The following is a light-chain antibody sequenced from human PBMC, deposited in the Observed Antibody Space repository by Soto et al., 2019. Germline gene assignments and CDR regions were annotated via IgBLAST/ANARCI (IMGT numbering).Light chain of an antibody. CDR1: QTISGW. V-gene: IGKV1-5*01. Sequence: DIQMTQSPSTLSASVGDTVTITCRASQTISGWLAWYQQRPGKAPNLLIFDASTLESGVPSRFSGSGSGTTFTLTISSLQSDDFATYYCQQYNSYPTFGQGTKVDIK. CDR2: DAS. CDR3: QQYNSYPT. J-gene: IGKJ1*01.